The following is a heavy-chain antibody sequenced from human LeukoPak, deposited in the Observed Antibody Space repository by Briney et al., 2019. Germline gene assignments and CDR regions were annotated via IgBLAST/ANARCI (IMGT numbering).Heavy chain of an antibody. D-gene: IGHD6-13*01. Sequence: ASVKVSCKASGYTFTGYYMHWVRQAPGQGLEWMGWINPNSGGTKYAQKFQGRVTMTRDTSISTAYMELSRLRPDDTAVYYCARPGYSSSYRFTGDYWGQGTLVTVSS. CDR3: ARPGYSSSYRFTGDY. CDR2: INPNSGGT. J-gene: IGHJ4*02. V-gene: IGHV1-2*02. CDR1: GYTFTGYY.